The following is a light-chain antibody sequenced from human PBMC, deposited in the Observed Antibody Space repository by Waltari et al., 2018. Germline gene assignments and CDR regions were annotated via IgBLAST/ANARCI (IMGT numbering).Light chain of an antibody. CDR1: QSISTR. CDR2: KAS. J-gene: IGKJ2*01. CDR3: QQYDSFSYT. V-gene: IGKV1-5*03. Sequence: DIQMTQSPSTLSVSVGDRVTITCRASQSISTRLAWYQQKLGKAPKLLIYKASSLESGVPSRFSGSGSGTEFTLTISSLQPEDFATYYCQQYDSFSYTFGQGTKLEIK.